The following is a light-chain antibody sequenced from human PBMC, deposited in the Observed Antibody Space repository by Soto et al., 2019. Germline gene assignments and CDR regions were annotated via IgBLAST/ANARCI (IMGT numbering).Light chain of an antibody. CDR3: SSYAGSNNFGV. Sequence: QSVLTQPPSVSGAPGQRVTISCTGNNSNLGAGYDVHWYQQLPGAAPKLVIFGNRNRPSGVPERFSGSKSGTSASLAITGLQAEDEADYYCSSYAGSNNFGVFGGGTKLTVL. CDR1: NSNLGAGYD. J-gene: IGLJ2*01. V-gene: IGLV1-40*01. CDR2: GNR.